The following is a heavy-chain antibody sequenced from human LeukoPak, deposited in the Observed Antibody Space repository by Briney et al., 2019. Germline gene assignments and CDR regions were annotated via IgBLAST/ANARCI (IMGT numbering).Heavy chain of an antibody. CDR2: ISSSSSYI. D-gene: IGHD3-22*01. CDR3: ASASGYLSIFDY. CDR1: GFTFSSYS. J-gene: IGHJ4*02. V-gene: IGHV3-21*01. Sequence: GGSLRLSCAASGFTFSSYSMNWVRQAPGKGLEWVSSISSSSSYIYYADSVKGRFTISRDNAKNSLYLQMNSLRAEDTAVYYCASASGYLSIFDYWGQGTLVTVSS.